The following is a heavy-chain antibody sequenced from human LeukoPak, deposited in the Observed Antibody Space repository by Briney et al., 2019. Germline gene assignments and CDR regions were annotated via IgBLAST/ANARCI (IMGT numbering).Heavy chain of an antibody. J-gene: IGHJ4*02. V-gene: IGHV4-34*08. CDR3: ATLRLGELSPKHYFDY. CDR2: INHSGST. CDR1: GFTFSSYA. D-gene: IGHD3-16*02. Sequence: GSLRLSCAASGFTFSSYAMSWIRQPPGKGLEWIGEINHSGSTNYNPSLKSRVTISVDTSKNQFSLKLSSVTAADTAVYYCATLRLGELSPKHYFDYWGQGTLVTVSS.